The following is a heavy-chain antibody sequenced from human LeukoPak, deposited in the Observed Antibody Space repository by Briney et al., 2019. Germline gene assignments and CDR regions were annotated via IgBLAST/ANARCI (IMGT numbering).Heavy chain of an antibody. CDR1: GYALTELS. J-gene: IGHJ5*02. Sequence: ASVKVSCKVSGYALTELSMHWVRQAPGKGLEWMGGFDPEDGETIYAQKFQGRVTMTEDTSTGTAYMELSSLRSEDTAVYYCATPPPGYCSSTSCYMGFDPWGQGTLVTVSS. CDR2: FDPEDGET. CDR3: ATPPPGYCSSTSCYMGFDP. V-gene: IGHV1-24*01. D-gene: IGHD2-2*02.